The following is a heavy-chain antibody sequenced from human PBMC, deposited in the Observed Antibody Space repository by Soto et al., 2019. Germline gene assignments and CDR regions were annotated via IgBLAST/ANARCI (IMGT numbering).Heavy chain of an antibody. D-gene: IGHD5-12*01. Sequence: QVQLVESGGGVVQPGRSPRLSCAASGFTFRSYAMHWVRQAPGKGLEWVAVISYDGSNKYYADSVKGRFTISRDNSKNTLYLQMNRLRAEDTAGYSCARDGSRSGYYGGIGYWGQGALVTVSS. J-gene: IGHJ4*02. CDR1: GFTFRSYA. CDR3: ARDGSRSGYYGGIGY. CDR2: ISYDGSNK. V-gene: IGHV3-30-3*01.